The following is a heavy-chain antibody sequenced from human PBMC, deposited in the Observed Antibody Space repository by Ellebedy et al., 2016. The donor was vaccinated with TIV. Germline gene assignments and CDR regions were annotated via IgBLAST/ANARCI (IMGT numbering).Heavy chain of an antibody. J-gene: IGHJ2*01. CDR3: ARGSYRDVDLDHWYFDL. CDR2: INHRGST. Sequence: SETLSLTCAVYGGSFSGYSWSWIRQPPGKGLEWIGEINHRGSTRYNPSLRSRVTISIDTSKHQFSLRLNSVTAADTAVYYCARGSYRDVDLDHWYFDLWGRGTLVTVSS. D-gene: IGHD1-26*01. CDR1: GGSFSGYS. V-gene: IGHV4-34*01.